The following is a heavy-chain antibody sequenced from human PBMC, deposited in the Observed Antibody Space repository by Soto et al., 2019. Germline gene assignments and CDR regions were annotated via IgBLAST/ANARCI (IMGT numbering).Heavy chain of an antibody. J-gene: IGHJ3*02. D-gene: IGHD3-10*01. CDR2: IYSSGST. Sequence: PGGSLRLSCEASGFSVSSNYMSWVRQAPGKGLEWVAVIYSSGSTYYADSVKGRFTISRDNSKNTLYLQMNSLRAEDTAVYYCAKSPATFFGGAFDIWGQGTMVTVSS. CDR3: AKSPATFFGGAFDI. CDR1: GFSVSSNY. V-gene: IGHV3-53*01.